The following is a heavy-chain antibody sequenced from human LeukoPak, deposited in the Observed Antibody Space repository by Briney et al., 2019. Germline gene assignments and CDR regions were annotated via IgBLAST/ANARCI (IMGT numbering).Heavy chain of an antibody. Sequence: AASVKVSCKASGYTFTGYYMHWVRQAPGQGLEWMGWINPNSGGTNYAQKFQGRVTMTRDTSISTAYMELSRLRSDDTAVYYCARASSIRGVNYGGLHYMDVWGKGTTVTVSS. D-gene: IGHD3-10*01. J-gene: IGHJ6*03. CDR2: INPNSGGT. CDR3: ARASSIRGVNYGGLHYMDV. CDR1: GYTFTGYY. V-gene: IGHV1-2*02.